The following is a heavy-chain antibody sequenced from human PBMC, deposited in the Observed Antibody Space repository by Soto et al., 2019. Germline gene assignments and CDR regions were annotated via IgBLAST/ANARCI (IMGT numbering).Heavy chain of an antibody. CDR1: GYTFTGYY. J-gene: IGHJ3*02. CDR3: SREYSTTAFDX. D-gene: IGHD6-13*01. Sequence: ASVKVSCKASGYTFTGYYMHWVRQAPGQGLEWMGWINPNSGGTNYAQKFQGWVTMTRDTSISTAYMELSRLRSDDTAVYYCSREYSTTAFDXWCQETMLTFSS. V-gene: IGHV1-2*04. CDR2: INPNSGGT.